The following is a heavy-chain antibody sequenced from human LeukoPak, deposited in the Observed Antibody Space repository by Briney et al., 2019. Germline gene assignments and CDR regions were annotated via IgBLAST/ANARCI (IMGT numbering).Heavy chain of an antibody. CDR1: GYTFTSYD. J-gene: IGHJ4*02. D-gene: IGHD3-16*01. Sequence: ASVKVSCKASGYTFTSYDINWVRQATGQGLEWMGIINPSGGSTSYAQKFQGRVTMTRDTSTSTVYMELSSLRSEDTAVYYCATEVVWGSPFDYWGQGTLVTVSS. V-gene: IGHV1-46*01. CDR3: ATEVVWGSPFDY. CDR2: INPSGGST.